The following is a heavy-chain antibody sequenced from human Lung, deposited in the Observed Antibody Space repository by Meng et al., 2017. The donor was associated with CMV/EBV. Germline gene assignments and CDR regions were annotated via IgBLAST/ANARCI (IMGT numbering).Heavy chain of an antibody. CDR3: ARASYGSGSPLGESWFDP. CDR1: GGSISSGGYY. Sequence: AQLQESGPGLVKPHKTLSLTCTVSGGSISSGGYYWSWIRQHPGKGLEWIGYIHSSGSTYYNPSLRSRLTISVDTSKNQFSLKLSSVTAADTAVYYCARASYGSGSPLGESWFDPWGQGTLVTVSS. CDR2: IHSSGST. J-gene: IGHJ5*02. V-gene: IGHV4-31*03. D-gene: IGHD3-10*01.